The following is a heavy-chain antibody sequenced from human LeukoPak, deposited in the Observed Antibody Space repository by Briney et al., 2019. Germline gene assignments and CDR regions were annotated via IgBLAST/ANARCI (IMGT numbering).Heavy chain of an antibody. CDR2: IKQDGSET. CDR1: GFTFSNYW. J-gene: IGHJ4*02. D-gene: IGHD5-18*01. CDR3: ARGGSGYSYGKIDS. Sequence: PGGSLRLSCAASGFTFSNYWINWVRQAPGKGLEWVANIKQDGSETYCVDSVKGRFTISRDSAKNSLYPQMNSLRDEDTAVYYCARGGSGYSYGKIDSWGQGILVTVSS. V-gene: IGHV3-7*01.